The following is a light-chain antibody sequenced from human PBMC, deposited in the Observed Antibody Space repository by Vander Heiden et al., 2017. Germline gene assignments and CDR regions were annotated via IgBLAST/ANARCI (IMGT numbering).Light chain of an antibody. V-gene: IGLV2-14*03. CDR3: SSYTTSSTQV. CDR2: DVT. CDR1: SSDVGNDNY. J-gene: IGLJ1*01. Sequence: QPALTQPASVSGSPGQAITISCAGTSSDVGNDNYVSWYQQHPGKAPKLVIYDVTNRPSGVSNRFSGAKSGNTASLTISGLQPEDEADYYCSSYTTSSTQVFGTGTKVTVL.